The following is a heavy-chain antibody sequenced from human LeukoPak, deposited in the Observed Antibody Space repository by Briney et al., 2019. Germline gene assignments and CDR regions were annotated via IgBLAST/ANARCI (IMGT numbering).Heavy chain of an antibody. CDR1: GGSISSYY. CDR3: ARHGGSHFLY. J-gene: IGHJ4*02. CDR2: IYYSGTT. Sequence: PSETLSLTCTVSGGSISSYYWSWIRQPPGKGLEWIGYIYYSGTTNYNPSLKRRVTISVDTSKNQFSLKLSSVPAADTAVYYCARHGGSHFLYWGQGSLVTVSS. V-gene: IGHV4-59*08. D-gene: IGHD1-26*01.